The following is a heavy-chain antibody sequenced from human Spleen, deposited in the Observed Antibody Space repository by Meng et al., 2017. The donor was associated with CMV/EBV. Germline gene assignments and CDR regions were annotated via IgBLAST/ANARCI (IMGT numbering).Heavy chain of an antibody. D-gene: IGHD3-3*01. CDR3: ASTIYGMVSVFDD. J-gene: IGHJ4*02. V-gene: IGHV4-31*02. CDR1: GDSISSGGFY. CDR2: IYYSGRT. Sequence: VSGDSISSGGFYWSWIRQLAGKGLEWIGYIYYSGRTYYNPSLKSRVTISLDISKKQFSLKLKSVTAADTAVYYCASTIYGMVSVFDDWGQGTLVTVSS.